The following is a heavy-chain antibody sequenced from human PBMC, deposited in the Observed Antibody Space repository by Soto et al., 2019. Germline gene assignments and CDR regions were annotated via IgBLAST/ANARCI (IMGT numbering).Heavy chain of an antibody. D-gene: IGHD2-21*02. Sequence: QVQLVESGGGVVQPGRSLRLSCAASGFTFSSCAMHWVRQAPGKGLEWVAVISYDGTNKYYADSVKGRFTISRDNSKNTLYLQMNSLRAEDTAVYYCASPGGDYFLNWFDPWGLGTLVTVSS. CDR3: ASPGGDYFLNWFDP. CDR1: GFTFSSCA. CDR2: ISYDGTNK. V-gene: IGHV3-30-3*01. J-gene: IGHJ5*02.